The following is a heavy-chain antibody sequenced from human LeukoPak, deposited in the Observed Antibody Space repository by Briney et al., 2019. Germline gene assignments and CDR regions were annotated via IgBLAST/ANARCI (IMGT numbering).Heavy chain of an antibody. CDR1: GFTFSSYA. Sequence: GGSLRLSCAASGFTFSSYAMSWVRQAPGKGLEWVSVITIGGSTYYADSVKGRFTISRDNSKNTEYLQMNSLRTEDTAIYYCAKSQGSSAWWKTHFDYWGQGTLVTVSS. CDR2: ITIGGST. V-gene: IGHV3-23*01. J-gene: IGHJ4*02. D-gene: IGHD6-19*01. CDR3: AKSQGSSAWWKTHFDY.